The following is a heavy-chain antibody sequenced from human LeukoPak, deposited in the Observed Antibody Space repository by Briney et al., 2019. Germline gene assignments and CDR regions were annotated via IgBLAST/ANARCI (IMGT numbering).Heavy chain of an antibody. CDR1: GFTFSSYA. Sequence: GSLRLSCAASGFTFSSYAMSWVRQAPGKGLEWVSAISGTGGSTYYADSVKGRFTISRDNSKNTLYLQMNSLRDEDTAVYYCAKGGSGSYYDRIDFWGQGTLVTVSS. J-gene: IGHJ4*02. V-gene: IGHV3-23*01. D-gene: IGHD1-26*01. CDR2: ISGTGGST. CDR3: AKGGSGSYYDRIDF.